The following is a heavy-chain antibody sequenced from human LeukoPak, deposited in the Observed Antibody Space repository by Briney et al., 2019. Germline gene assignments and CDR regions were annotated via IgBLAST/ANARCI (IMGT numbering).Heavy chain of an antibody. V-gene: IGHV3-74*01. Sequence: PGGSLRLSCVASGITFSNCWMHWVRQAPGKGLEWVSRIESDGSRTRYADSVKGRFTISRDNAKNTLYLQMNSLSAEDTAVYYCARDTYYYNSSAFYHYYYGMDVWGQGTTVTVSS. J-gene: IGHJ6*02. CDR2: IESDGSRT. D-gene: IGHD3-22*01. CDR1: GITFSNCW. CDR3: ARDTYYYNSSAFYHYYYGMDV.